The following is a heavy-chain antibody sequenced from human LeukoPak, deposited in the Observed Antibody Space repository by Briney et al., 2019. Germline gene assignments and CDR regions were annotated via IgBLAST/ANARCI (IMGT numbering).Heavy chain of an antibody. CDR2: ISSSSSYI. CDR3: ARDSGIAVPTSYYYYGMDV. D-gene: IGHD2-2*01. V-gene: IGHV3-21*01. CDR1: GFTVSSYS. Sequence: PGGSLRLSCAASGFTVSSYSMNWVRQAPGKGLEWVSSISSSSSYIYYADSVKGRFTISRDNAKNSLYLQMNSLRAEDTAVYYCARDSGIAVPTSYYYYGMDVWGQGTTVTVSS. J-gene: IGHJ6*02.